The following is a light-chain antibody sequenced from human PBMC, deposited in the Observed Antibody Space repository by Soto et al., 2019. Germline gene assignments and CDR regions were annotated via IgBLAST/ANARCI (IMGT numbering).Light chain of an antibody. V-gene: IGKV1-5*03. J-gene: IGKJ1*01. Sequence: DIQMTQSPSTLSASVGDRVIITCRASQSISNWLAWYQQKPGKAPKLLIYKTSTLESGVPSRFSDSGSRTEFTLAISGPHPDDFATYYCQQYNRDWTFGQGTEVEIK. CDR2: KTS. CDR3: QQYNRDWT. CDR1: QSISNW.